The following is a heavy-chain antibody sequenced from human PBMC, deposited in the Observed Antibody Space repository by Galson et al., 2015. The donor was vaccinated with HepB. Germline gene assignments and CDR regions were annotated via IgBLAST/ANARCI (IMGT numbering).Heavy chain of an antibody. Sequence: SLRLSCAASGFTFSSYTMNWVRQAPGKGLEWVSSISSSGTYIYYADSVKGRFTISRDNAKNSLYLQMNSLRAEDTAVYYCARGVIYGSGSCYNVDWGQGTLVTVSS. CDR1: GFTFSSYT. V-gene: IGHV3-21*01. J-gene: IGHJ4*02. CDR2: ISSSGTYI. D-gene: IGHD3-10*01. CDR3: ARGVIYGSGSCYNVD.